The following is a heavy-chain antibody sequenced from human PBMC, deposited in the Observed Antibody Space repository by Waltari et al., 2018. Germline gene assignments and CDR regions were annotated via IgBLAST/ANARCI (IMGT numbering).Heavy chain of an antibody. CDR1: GYPFSTHW. Sequence: EVPLVESGGGLVQPGGSLRPSCVDAGYPFSTHWMSWLRQAPGKGLEWVANINEDESEKFYADSVKGRFTISRDNAKNSLYLQMNSLRVEDTAYYYCARDMGIYTNYAAYWGQGTLVTVSS. CDR3: ARDMGIYTNYAAY. CDR2: INEDESEK. D-gene: IGHD4-4*01. V-gene: IGHV3-7*01. J-gene: IGHJ4*02.